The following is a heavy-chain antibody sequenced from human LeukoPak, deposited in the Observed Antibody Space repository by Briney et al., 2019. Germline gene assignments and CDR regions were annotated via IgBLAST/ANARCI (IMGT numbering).Heavy chain of an antibody. CDR3: ARHNGDYVAFDI. J-gene: IGHJ3*02. CDR2: IYYSGST. CDR1: GFSISSSSYY. Sequence: PSETLSLTCTVSGFSISSSSYYWGWLRQPPGQGLEWIGSIYYSGSTYYNPSLRSRVTISVDTSKNQFSLKLSSVTAADTAVYYCARHNGDYVAFDIWGQGTMVTVSS. D-gene: IGHD4-17*01. V-gene: IGHV4-39*01.